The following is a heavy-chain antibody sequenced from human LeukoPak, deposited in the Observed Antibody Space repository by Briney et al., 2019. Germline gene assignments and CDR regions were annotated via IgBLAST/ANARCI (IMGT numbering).Heavy chain of an antibody. CDR1: GGSFSGYY. Sequence: SETLSLTCAVYGGSFSGYYWSWIRQPPGKGLEWIGEINHSGSTNYNPSLKSRVTISVDTSRNQFSLKLSSVTAADTAVYYCARFRSNLWYFDYRGQGTLVTVSS. D-gene: IGHD3-3*01. V-gene: IGHV4-34*01. CDR3: ARFRSNLWYFDY. J-gene: IGHJ4*02. CDR2: INHSGST.